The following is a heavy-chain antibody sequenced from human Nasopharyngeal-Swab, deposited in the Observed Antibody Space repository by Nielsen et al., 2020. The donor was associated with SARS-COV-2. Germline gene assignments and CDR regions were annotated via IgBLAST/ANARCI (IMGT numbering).Heavy chain of an antibody. CDR2: IYHSGST. D-gene: IGHD4-17*01. CDR3: ARARSLDYGDYPVPYYFDY. CDR1: GGSISSGGYS. J-gene: IGHJ4*02. V-gene: IGHV4-30-2*01. Sequence: SETLSHTSAVSGGSISSGGYSWSWIRQPPGKGLEWIGYIYHSGSTYYNPSLKSRVTISVDRSKNQFSLKLSSVTAADTAVYYCARARSLDYGDYPVPYYFDYWGQGTLVTVSS.